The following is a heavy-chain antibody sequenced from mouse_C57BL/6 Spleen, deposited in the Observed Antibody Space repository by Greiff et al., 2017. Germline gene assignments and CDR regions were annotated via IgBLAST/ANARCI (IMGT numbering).Heavy chain of an antibody. Sequence: EVQLVESGPELVKPGASVKISCKASGYSFTGYYMNWVKQSPEKSLEWIGEINPSTGGTTYNQKFKAKATLTVDKSSSTAYMQLKSLTSEDSAVYYCARSIYYYGSYWYFDVWGTGTTVTVSS. CDR2: INPSTGGT. J-gene: IGHJ1*03. D-gene: IGHD1-1*01. CDR1: GYSFTGYY. V-gene: IGHV1-42*01. CDR3: ARSIYYYGSYWYFDV.